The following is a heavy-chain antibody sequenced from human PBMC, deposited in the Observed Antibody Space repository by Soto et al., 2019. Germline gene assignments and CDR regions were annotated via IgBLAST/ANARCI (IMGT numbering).Heavy chain of an antibody. CDR3: TKDQSAAGTVDY. D-gene: IGHD6-13*01. Sequence: ASVKVSCKASGYTFTSYGISWVRQAPGQGLEWMGWISPYTGYTNYAQSLQGRLTLTIATSTRTAYMELRSLRSDDTDLYYCTKDQSAAGTVDYWGQGTLVTVS. CDR2: ISPYTGYT. V-gene: IGHV1-18*04. CDR1: GYTFTSYG. J-gene: IGHJ4*02.